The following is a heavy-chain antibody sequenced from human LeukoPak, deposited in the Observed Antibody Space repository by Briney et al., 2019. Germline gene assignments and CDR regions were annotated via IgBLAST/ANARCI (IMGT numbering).Heavy chain of an antibody. Sequence: GASVKVSCKASGYSFIGYYMYWVRQAPGQGLEWMGWINPNSGGTNYAQKFQGRVTMTKDTSISTAYMELSGLRSDDTAVYYCARAPGVPADPFNYWGQGTLVTVSS. D-gene: IGHD2-2*01. CDR2: INPNSGGT. CDR3: ARAPGVPADPFNY. V-gene: IGHV1-2*02. CDR1: GYSFIGYY. J-gene: IGHJ4*02.